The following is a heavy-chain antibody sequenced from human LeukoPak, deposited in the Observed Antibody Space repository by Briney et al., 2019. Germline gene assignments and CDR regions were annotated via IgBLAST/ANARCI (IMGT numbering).Heavy chain of an antibody. CDR1: GGSFSGYY. D-gene: IGHD4-17*01. Sequence: SETLSLTCTVYGGSFSGYYWSWIRQPPGKGLEWIGEINHSGSTNYNPSLKRRVTISVDTSKNQFSLKLSSVTAADTAVYYCARARDYARWYFDYWGQGTLVTVSS. CDR2: INHSGST. J-gene: IGHJ4*02. V-gene: IGHV4-34*01. CDR3: ARARDYARWYFDY.